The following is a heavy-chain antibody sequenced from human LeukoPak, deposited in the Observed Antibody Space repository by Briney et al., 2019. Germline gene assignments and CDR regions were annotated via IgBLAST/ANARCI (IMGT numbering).Heavy chain of an antibody. CDR3: ARDKVVGPTIFDY. V-gene: IGHV3-66*01. D-gene: IGHD1-26*01. CDR1: GFTVSTNY. J-gene: IGHJ4*02. CDR2: IYSGGST. Sequence: PGGSLRLSCAASGFTVSTNYMSWVRQAPGKGLEWASTIYSGGSTHYADSVQGRFTISRDNSKNTLYLQMNSLRAEDTAVYYCARDKVVGPTIFDYWGQGTLVTVSS.